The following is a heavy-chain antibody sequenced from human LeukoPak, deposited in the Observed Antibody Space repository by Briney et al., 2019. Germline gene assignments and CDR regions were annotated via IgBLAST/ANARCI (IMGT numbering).Heavy chain of an antibody. CDR3: ARGSGSQSLGFDS. Sequence: SGGPLRLSCAASGFTLSSYSMNWVRQAPGKGLEWVSYISSSSSPIYYTDSVKGRFTISRDNAKNSLYLQMNSLRAEDTAMYFCARGSGSQSLGFDSWGQGTLVTVSS. V-gene: IGHV3-48*01. J-gene: IGHJ4*02. CDR2: ISSSSSPI. D-gene: IGHD1-26*01. CDR1: GFTLSSYS.